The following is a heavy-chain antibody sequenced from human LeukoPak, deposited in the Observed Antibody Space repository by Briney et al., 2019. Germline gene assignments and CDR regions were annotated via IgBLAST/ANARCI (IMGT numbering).Heavy chain of an antibody. V-gene: IGHV1-18*01. CDR1: GYTFTSYG. J-gene: IGHJ5*01. CDR3: ARVGIRQWLVIGWFDP. D-gene: IGHD6-19*01. Sequence: ASVKVSCKASGYTFTSYGISWVRQAPGQGLEWMGWISAYNGNTNYAQKLQGRVTMTTDTSTSTAYMELRSLRSDDTAVYYCARVGIRQWLVIGWFDPWGQGTLVTVSS. CDR2: ISAYNGNT.